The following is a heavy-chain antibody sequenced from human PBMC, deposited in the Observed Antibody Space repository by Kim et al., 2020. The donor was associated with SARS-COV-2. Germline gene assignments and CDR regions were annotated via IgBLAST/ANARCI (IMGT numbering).Heavy chain of an antibody. Sequence: SYSGGSTYYADSVKGRFTISRDNSKNTLYLQMNSLRAEDTAVYYCASFDYWGQGTLVTVSS. CDR2: SYSGGST. V-gene: IGHV3-66*01. CDR3: ASFDY. J-gene: IGHJ4*02.